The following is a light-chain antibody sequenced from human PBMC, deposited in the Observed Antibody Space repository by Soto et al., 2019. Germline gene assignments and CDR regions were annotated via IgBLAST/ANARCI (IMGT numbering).Light chain of an antibody. CDR2: KVS. CDR3: MQGSHWPRT. J-gene: IGKJ1*01. CDR1: QSLVNSDGNTY. V-gene: IGKV2-30*01. Sequence: EVVMTQSPLSLPVTLGQPASISCRSSQSLVNSDGNTYLNWFHQRPGQSPRRLIYKVSNRDSGVPDRFSDSGSGTDFTLRISRVEAEDVGVSYCMQGSHWPRTFGQGTRVEIK.